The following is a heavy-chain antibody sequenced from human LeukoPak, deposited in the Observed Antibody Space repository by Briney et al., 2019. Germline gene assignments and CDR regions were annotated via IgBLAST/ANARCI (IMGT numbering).Heavy chain of an antibody. CDR1: GFTFSSYS. CDR2: ISSSSSYI. V-gene: IGHV3-21*01. D-gene: IGHD6-13*01. CDR3: ARVSRIAAAGRSDY. J-gene: IGHJ4*02. Sequence: GGSLRLSCAASGFTFSSYSMNWVRRAPGKGLEWVSSISSSSSYIYYADSVKGRFTISRDNAKNSLYLQMNSLRAEDTAVYYCARVSRIAAAGRSDYWGQGTLVTVSS.